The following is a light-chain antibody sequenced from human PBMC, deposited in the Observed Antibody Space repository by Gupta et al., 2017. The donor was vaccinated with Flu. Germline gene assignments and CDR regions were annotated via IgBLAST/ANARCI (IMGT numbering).Light chain of an antibody. V-gene: IGKV1-5*03. CDR3: QQYETYSST. CDR1: QSIGNW. J-gene: IGKJ4*01. Sequence: DIQMTQSPTTLSASVGDRVTITCRASQSIGNWLAWYQQKPGKAPKVLISQASTLQSGVPLRFSGSGSGTEFTLTIGGLQPEDFATYYCQQYETYSSTFGGGTKVAIK. CDR2: QAS.